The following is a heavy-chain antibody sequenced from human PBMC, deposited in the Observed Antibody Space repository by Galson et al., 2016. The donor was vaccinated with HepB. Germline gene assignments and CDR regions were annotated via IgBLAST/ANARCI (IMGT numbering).Heavy chain of an antibody. J-gene: IGHJ4*02. CDR3: ARDIWGDDGDYYSGDY. V-gene: IGHV3-48*04. Sequence: SLRLSCAASGFSLSTFSMNWVRQAPGKGLEWVAHISSSSGTIHHADSVKGRFTIPRDNAKNSLYLQMNSLRPEDTAMYYCARDIWGDDGDYYSGDYWGQGTLVTVSS. D-gene: IGHD4-17*01. CDR1: GFSLSTFS. CDR2: ISSSSGTI.